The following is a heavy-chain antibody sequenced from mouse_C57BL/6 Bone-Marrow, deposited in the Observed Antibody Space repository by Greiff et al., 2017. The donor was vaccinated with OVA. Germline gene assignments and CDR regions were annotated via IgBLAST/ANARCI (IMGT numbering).Heavy chain of an antibody. J-gene: IGHJ3*01. D-gene: IGHD1-1*01. Sequence: EVKLVESGGGLVKPGGSLKLSCAASGFTFSSYAMSWVRQTPEKRLEWVATISDGGSYTYYPDNVKGRFTISNDNAKNNLYLQMSHLKSEDTAMYYCARVYYYGSSYRFAYWGQGTLVTVSA. CDR3: ARVYYYGSSYRFAY. V-gene: IGHV5-4*03. CDR2: ISDGGSYT. CDR1: GFTFSSYA.